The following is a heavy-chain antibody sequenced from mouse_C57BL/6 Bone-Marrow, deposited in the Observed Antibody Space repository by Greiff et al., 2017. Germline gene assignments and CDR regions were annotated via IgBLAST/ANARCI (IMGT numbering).Heavy chain of an antibody. CDR3: ARLEFDGSIGDWYFDV. CDR1: GYTFTSYD. CDR2: IYPRDGST. J-gene: IGHJ1*03. V-gene: IGHV1-85*01. Sequence: QVQLKESGPELVKPGASVKLSCKASGYTFTSYDINWVKQRPGQGLEWIGWIYPRDGSTKYNEKFKGKATLTADTSSSTAYMELHSLTSEDSAVYFCARLEFDGSIGDWYFDVWGTGTTVTVSS. D-gene: IGHD1-1*01.